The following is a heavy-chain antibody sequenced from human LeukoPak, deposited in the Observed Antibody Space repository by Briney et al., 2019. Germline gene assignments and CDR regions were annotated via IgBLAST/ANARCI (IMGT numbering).Heavy chain of an antibody. CDR3: AKGGYGSGSYSNLDY. CDR1: GFTFSSYS. CDR2: ISGSGGST. V-gene: IGHV3-23*01. D-gene: IGHD3-10*01. J-gene: IGHJ4*02. Sequence: PGGSLRLSCAASGFTFSSYSMNWVRQAPGKGLEWVSAISGSGGSTYYADSVKGRFTISRDNSKNTVYLQMNSLRAEDTAVYYCAKGGYGSGSYSNLDYWGQGTLVTVSS.